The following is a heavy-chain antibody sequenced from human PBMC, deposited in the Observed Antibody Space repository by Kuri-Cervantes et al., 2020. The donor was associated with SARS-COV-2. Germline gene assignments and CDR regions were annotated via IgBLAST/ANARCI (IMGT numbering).Heavy chain of an antibody. V-gene: IGHV1-3*02. D-gene: IGHD5-18*01. CDR1: GYTFTGYY. CDR2: SNAGNGNT. Sequence: ASVKVSCKASGYTFTGYYMHWVRQAPGQRLEWMGWSNAGNGNTKYSQEFQGRVTITRDTSASTAYMELNSLRAEDTAVYYCAKDQGDSYGISYFDYWGQGTLVTVSS. CDR3: AKDQGDSYGISYFDY. J-gene: IGHJ4*02.